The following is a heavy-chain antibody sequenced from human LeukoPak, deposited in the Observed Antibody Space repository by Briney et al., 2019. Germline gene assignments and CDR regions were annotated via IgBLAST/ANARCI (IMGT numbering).Heavy chain of an antibody. Sequence: SGPALVKPTQTLTLSCTLAGFSISTGGMCVSWMRQPPGKALEGVAFIEMDEDKYYSTSLKTTLTISTDTSKNQVVLTMTNMDPVDTATYYCARGIAAAGTNYFDYWGQGTLVTVSS. CDR3: ARGIAAAGTNYFDY. CDR2: IEMDEDK. D-gene: IGHD6-13*01. V-gene: IGHV2-70*01. CDR1: GFSISTGGMC. J-gene: IGHJ4*02.